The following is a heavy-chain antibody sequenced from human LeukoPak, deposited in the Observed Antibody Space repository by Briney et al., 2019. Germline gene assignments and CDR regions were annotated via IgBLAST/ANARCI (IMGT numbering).Heavy chain of an antibody. CDR3: AKQSIAAAGSDY. CDR1: GTTFSSFV. Sequence: PGGSLRLSCAASGTTFSSFVMSWVRQAPGKGLEWVSAISDSGGSTYYADSVKGRFTISRDNSKNTLYLQMNSLRAEDTAVYYCAKQSIAAAGSDYWGQGTLVTVPS. CDR2: ISDSGGST. D-gene: IGHD6-13*01. J-gene: IGHJ4*02. V-gene: IGHV3-23*01.